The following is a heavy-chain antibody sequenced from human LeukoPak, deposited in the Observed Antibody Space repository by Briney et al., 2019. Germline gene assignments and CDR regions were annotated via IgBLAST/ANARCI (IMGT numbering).Heavy chain of an antibody. CDR1: GFTFSTYA. Sequence: GGSLRLSCAASGFTFSTYAMTWVRQAPGKGLEWVSTISGGRSTYYADSVKGRFTISRDNSKNTLYLQMNSLRAEDTAVYYCAKEVVPAELDYWGQGTLVTVSS. V-gene: IGHV3-23*01. CDR3: AKEVVPAELDY. J-gene: IGHJ4*02. D-gene: IGHD2-2*01. CDR2: ISGGRST.